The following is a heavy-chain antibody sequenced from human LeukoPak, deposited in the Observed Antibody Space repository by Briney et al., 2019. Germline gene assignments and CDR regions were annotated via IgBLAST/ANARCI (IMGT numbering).Heavy chain of an antibody. CDR2: ISSSSSYI. Sequence: GGSLRLSCAASGFTFSSYSMNWVRQAPGKGLEWVSSISSSSSYIYYADSVKGRFTISRDNAKNSLYLQMNSLRAEDTAVYYCARDLIPPATAFWSGYYWGQGTLITVSS. CDR1: GFTFSSYS. CDR3: ARDLIPPATAFWSGYY. V-gene: IGHV3-21*01. D-gene: IGHD3-3*01. J-gene: IGHJ4*02.